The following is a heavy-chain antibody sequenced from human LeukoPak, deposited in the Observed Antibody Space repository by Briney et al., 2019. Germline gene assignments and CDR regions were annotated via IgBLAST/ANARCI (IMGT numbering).Heavy chain of an antibody. CDR3: AKDWRHIVVVSSPGYFDY. V-gene: IGHV3-23*01. J-gene: IGHJ4*02. CDR2: ISGSGGST. D-gene: IGHD2-21*01. CDR1: GFTFDDYA. Sequence: PGRSLRLSCAASGFTFDDYAMHWVRQAPGKGLEWVSAISGSGGSTYYADSVKGRFTISRDNSKNILYLQMNSLRAEDTAVYYCAKDWRHIVVVSSPGYFDYWGQGTLVAVSS.